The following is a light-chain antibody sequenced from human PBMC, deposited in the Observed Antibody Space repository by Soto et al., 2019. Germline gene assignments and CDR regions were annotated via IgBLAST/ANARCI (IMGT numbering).Light chain of an antibody. CDR3: QTWGTGIRV. CDR1: SGHSSYA. CDR2: VNSDGSH. J-gene: IGLJ3*02. V-gene: IGLV4-69*01. Sequence: QSVLTQSPSASASLGASVKVACTLSSGHSSYAIAWHQQQPDKGPRYLMEVNSDGSHSKGDGIPDRFSGSSSGAERYLTISSLQSEDEADYYCQTWGTGIRVFGGGTKLTVL.